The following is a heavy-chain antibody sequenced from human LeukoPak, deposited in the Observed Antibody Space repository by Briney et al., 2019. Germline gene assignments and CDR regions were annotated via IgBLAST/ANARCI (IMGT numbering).Heavy chain of an antibody. D-gene: IGHD3-22*01. J-gene: IGHJ5*01. V-gene: IGHV3-9*01. Sequence: GGSLRLSCAASGFTFDDYAIHWVRQAPGKGLEWVSGISWNSDSIGYADSVRGRFTVSRDNATNSLYLQMNNLRAEDTALYYCAKDSNVGSGYYYAPFDSWGQGTLVTVSS. CDR2: ISWNSDSI. CDR3: AKDSNVGSGYYYAPFDS. CDR1: GFTFDDYA.